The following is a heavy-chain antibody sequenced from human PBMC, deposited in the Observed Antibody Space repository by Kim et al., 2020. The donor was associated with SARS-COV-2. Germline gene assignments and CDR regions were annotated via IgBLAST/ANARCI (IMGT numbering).Heavy chain of an antibody. V-gene: IGHV3-7*03. CDR3: ARGHVGLGP. CDR2: IGPDGSET. CDR1: GFTFNSYW. J-gene: IGHJ5*02. Sequence: GGSLRLSCAASGFTFNSYWMTWVRQAPGKGLEWVAHIGPDGSETDYVDSVKGRFTISRDNAQKSVHLQVNSLRGDDTAVYYCARGHVGLGPWGQGTLVTVSS. D-gene: IGHD3-10*02.